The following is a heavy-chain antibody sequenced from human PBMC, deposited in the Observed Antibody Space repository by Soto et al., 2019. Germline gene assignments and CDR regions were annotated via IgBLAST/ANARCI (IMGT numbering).Heavy chain of an antibody. V-gene: IGHV4-39*01. J-gene: IGHJ6*03. Sequence: SETLSLTCTISGASMTSSSYFWGFVRQPPGLGLEWIGTIYYNRSTYYSTSLKSRVAISVDTSKNLFSLSLRSVTAADTAVYYCARQGGYCSSTSCYHRIPPRTHHYYYYMDVWGKGTTVTVSS. CDR1: GASMTSSSYF. D-gene: IGHD2-2*01. CDR3: ARQGGYCSSTSCYHRIPPRTHHYYYYMDV. CDR2: IYYNRST.